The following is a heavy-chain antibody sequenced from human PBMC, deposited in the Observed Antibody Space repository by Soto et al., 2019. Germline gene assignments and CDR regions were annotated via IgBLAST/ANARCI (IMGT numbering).Heavy chain of an antibody. J-gene: IGHJ6*02. CDR2: IIPIVGTG. V-gene: IGHV1-69*01. CDR3: ASDVILVPTASSDSCGQMDV. CDR1: GGTFSNYA. Sequence: QVQLVQSGAEVRKPGSSVTVSCKASGGTFSNYAISWVRQAPGQGLEWMGGIIPIVGTGSYAQTFQGRVTFSADEPTTTAYMELSSLRFEDTAVYYCASDVILVPTASSDSCGQMDVLGPGTTVTVTS. D-gene: IGHD2-2*01.